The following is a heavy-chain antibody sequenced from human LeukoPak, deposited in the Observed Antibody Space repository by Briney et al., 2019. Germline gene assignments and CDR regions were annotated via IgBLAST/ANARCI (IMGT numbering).Heavy chain of an antibody. D-gene: IGHD6-6*01. V-gene: IGHV1-69*05. J-gene: IGHJ6*03. CDR2: IIPIFGTA. CDR1: GGTFSSYA. Sequence: GASVKVSCKASGGTFSSYAISWVRQAPGQGLEWMGGIIPIFGTANYAQKFQGRVTITTDESTSTAYMELSSLRSEDTAVYYCAGHIAARRFYYYYYYMDVWGKGTTVTVSS. CDR3: AGHIAARRFYYYYYYMDV.